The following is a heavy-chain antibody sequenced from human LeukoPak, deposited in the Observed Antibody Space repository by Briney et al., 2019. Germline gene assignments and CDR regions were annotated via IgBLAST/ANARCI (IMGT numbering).Heavy chain of an antibody. Sequence: SETLSLTCTVSGGSVSSGSYYWSWIRQPPGKGLEWIGYIYYSGSTNYNPSLKSRVTISVDTSKNQFSLKLSSVTAADTAVYYCAREGTGSSPLPSYYYYGMDVWGQGTTVTVSS. CDR3: AREGTGSSPLPSYYYYGMDV. CDR2: IYYSGST. D-gene: IGHD6-6*01. J-gene: IGHJ6*02. CDR1: GGSVSSGSYY. V-gene: IGHV4-61*01.